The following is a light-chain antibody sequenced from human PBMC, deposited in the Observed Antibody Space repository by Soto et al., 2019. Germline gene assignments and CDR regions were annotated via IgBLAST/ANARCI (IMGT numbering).Light chain of an antibody. Sequence: DIQMTQSPSTLSASVGDRVTITCRASQSISSWLAWYQQKPGKAPKLLIYDASSLESGVPSRFSGSGSGTKFTCTTSSLQNPDLDTYFCQHYNRYWTFGQGTKVDIK. CDR3: QHYNRYWT. J-gene: IGKJ1*01. CDR1: QSISSW. CDR2: DAS. V-gene: IGKV1-5*01.